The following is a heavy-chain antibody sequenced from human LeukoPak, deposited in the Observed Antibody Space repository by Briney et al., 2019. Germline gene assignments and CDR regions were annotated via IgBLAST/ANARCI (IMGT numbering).Heavy chain of an antibody. CDR2: IIPIFATA. D-gene: IGHD6-13*01. CDR3: ARVTRGSGYAVYYYYMDV. CDR1: GGTFISCA. V-gene: IGHV1-69*01. Sequence: GASVKVSCKASGGTFISCAINWVRQAPGQGLEWMGGIIPIFATANYAQKFQGRVTITADDSTSTAYMELSSLTSEDTAVYYCARVTRGSGYAVYYYYMDVWGKGTTVTISS. J-gene: IGHJ6*03.